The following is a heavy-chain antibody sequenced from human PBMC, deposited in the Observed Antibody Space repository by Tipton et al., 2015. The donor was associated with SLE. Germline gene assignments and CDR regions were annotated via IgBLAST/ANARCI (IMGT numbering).Heavy chain of an antibody. V-gene: IGHV4-39*07. D-gene: IGHD1-1*01. J-gene: IGHJ5*01. CDR3: ATGHFDF. Sequence: TLSLTCTVSGASVSSSAYYWGWIRQPPGKGLEWIGTFYYGGRTFYNPSLKSRVTLLLDTSKNQFSLDLSSVTAADTAVYYCATGHFDFWGQGRLVTVSS. CDR1: GASVSSSAYY. CDR2: FYYGGRT.